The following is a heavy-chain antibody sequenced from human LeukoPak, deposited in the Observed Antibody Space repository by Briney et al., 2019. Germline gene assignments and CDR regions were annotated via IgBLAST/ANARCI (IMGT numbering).Heavy chain of an antibody. CDR3: AKDKSIAVAGTSDYFDY. V-gene: IGHV3-30*18. CDR1: GFTFSGFG. CDR2: LSYDGSYK. Sequence: EGSLRLSCEASGFTFSGFGMHWVRQAPGKGLEWVAVLSYDGSYKYYADSVKGRFTISRDNSKNTLFMQMNSLRAEDTAVYYCAKDKSIAVAGTSDYFDYWGQGTLVAVSS. D-gene: IGHD6-19*01. J-gene: IGHJ4*02.